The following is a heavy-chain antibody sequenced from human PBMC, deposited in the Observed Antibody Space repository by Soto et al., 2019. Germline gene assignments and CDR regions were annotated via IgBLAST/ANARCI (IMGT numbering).Heavy chain of an antibody. CDR1: GYTFSDYY. CDR3: AREPATAKPEGVDF. Sequence: QVQLVQSGAEVRKPGASVKVSRKASGYTFSDYYIHWVRQAPGQGLEWMGWINPNSGGTKYAPKFQGGVTMTRDTSITTAYMELSRLRSGATAVYYCAREPATAKPEGVDFWGQGTLVTVSS. CDR2: INPNSGGT. J-gene: IGHJ4*02. D-gene: IGHD1-1*01. V-gene: IGHV1-2*02.